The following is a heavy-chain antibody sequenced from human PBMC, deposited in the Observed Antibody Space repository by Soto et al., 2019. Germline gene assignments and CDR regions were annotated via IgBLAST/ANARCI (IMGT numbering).Heavy chain of an antibody. CDR2: IDPSDSYT. V-gene: IGHV5-10-1*01. D-gene: IGHD6-19*01. J-gene: IGHJ6*02. CDR3: ARLVFAAGTYYGMDV. Sequence: GESLKTSWKGSGYSFTSYWIGWVRQMPGKGVGWMGRIDPSDSYTNYSPSFQGHVTISVDKSIITAYLQWSSLKASDTAMYYCARLVFAAGTYYGMDVWGQGTTVTVSS. CDR1: GYSFTSYW.